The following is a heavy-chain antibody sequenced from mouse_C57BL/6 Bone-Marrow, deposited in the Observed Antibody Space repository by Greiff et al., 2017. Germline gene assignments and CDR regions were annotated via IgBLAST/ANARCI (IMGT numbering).Heavy chain of an antibody. CDR2: IDPSDSYT. Sequence: QVQLQQPGAELVMPGASVKLSCKASGYTFTSYWMHWVKQRPGQGLEWIGEIDPSDSYTNYNQKFKGKSTLTVDKSSSTAYMQLSSLTSEDSAVYYCARETVIYYGKGYGMDYWGQGTSGTVSS. CDR3: ARETVIYYGKGYGMDY. V-gene: IGHV1-69*01. CDR1: GYTFTSYW. J-gene: IGHJ4*01. D-gene: IGHD2-1*01.